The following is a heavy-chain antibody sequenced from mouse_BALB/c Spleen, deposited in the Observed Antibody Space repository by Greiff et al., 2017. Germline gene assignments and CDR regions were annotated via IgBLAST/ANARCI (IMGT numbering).Heavy chain of an antibody. D-gene: IGHD1-1*01. CDR1: GFSLTGYG. V-gene: IGHV2-6-7*02. Sequence: VKLQESGPGLVAPSQSLSITCTVSGFSLTGYGVNWVRQPPGKGLEWLGMIWGDGSTDYNSALKSRLSISKDNSKSQVFLKMNSLQTDDTARYYCARDDYGSSYNWYFDVWGAGTTVTVSS. CDR3: ARDDYGSSYNWYFDV. J-gene: IGHJ1*01. CDR2: IWGDGST.